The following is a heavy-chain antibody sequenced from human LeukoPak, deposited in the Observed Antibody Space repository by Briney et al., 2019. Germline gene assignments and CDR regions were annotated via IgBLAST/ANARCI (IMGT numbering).Heavy chain of an antibody. J-gene: IGHJ4*02. V-gene: IGHV3-7*04. Sequence: GGSLRLSCAASGFTFSRYWMSWVCQAPGKGLEWVANIKQDGSAKYYGDSVEGRFTISRDNAKNSLYLQMNSLRAEDTAVYYCARWGGGFDYWGQGTLVTVSS. CDR1: GFTFSRYW. D-gene: IGHD3-16*01. CDR3: ARWGGGFDY. CDR2: IKQDGSAK.